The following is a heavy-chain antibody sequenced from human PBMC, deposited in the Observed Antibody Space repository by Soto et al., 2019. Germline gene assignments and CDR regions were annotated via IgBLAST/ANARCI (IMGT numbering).Heavy chain of an antibody. Sequence: QVQLQQWGAGLLKPSETLSLTCAVYGGSFSGYYWSWIRQPPGKGLEWIGEINHSGSTIYNPSLESRVTISVDRSKSQFSRKLSSVTAADTAVYYCARVQWFGMDGRYWGQGTMVTVSS. CDR3: ARVQWFGMDGRY. CDR2: INHSGST. D-gene: IGHD3-10*01. J-gene: IGHJ4*02. CDR1: GGSFSGYY. V-gene: IGHV4-34*02.